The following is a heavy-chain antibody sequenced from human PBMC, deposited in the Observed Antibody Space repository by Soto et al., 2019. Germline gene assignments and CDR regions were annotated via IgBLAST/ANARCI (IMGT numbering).Heavy chain of an antibody. CDR2: INPNSGGT. CDR1: GYTFTGYY. V-gene: IGHV1-2*02. J-gene: IGHJ6*02. D-gene: IGHD6-13*01. CDR3: ARGRGIADLYYYYGMDV. Sequence: GASGKVSCKASGYTFTGYYMHWVRQAPGQGLEWMGWINPNSGGTNYAQKFQGRVTMTRDTSISTAYMELSRLRSDDTAVYYCARGRGIADLYYYYGMDVWGQGTTVTVSS.